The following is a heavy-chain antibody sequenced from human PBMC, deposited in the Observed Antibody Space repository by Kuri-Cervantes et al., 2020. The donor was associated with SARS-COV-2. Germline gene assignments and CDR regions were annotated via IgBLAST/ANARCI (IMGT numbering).Heavy chain of an antibody. J-gene: IGHJ3*02. CDR3: AKDIYQLLPSNAFDI. V-gene: IGHV3-23*01. CDR1: GFTFSSYA. D-gene: IGHD2-2*01. CDR2: ISGSGGST. Sequence: GESLKISCAASGFTFSSYAMSWVRQAPGKGLEWVSAISGSGGSTYYADSVKGRFTISRDNAKNSLYLQMNSLRAEDMALYYCAKDIYQLLPSNAFDIWGQGTMVTVSS.